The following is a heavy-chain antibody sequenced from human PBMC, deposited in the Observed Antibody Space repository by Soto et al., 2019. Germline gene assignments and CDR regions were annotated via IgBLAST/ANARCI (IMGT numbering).Heavy chain of an antibody. CDR2: IYAGGNT. CDR1: GFSVSSNY. V-gene: IGHV3-66*01. D-gene: IGHD3-22*01. Sequence: EMQLVESGGGLVQPGESLRLSCAASGFSVSSNYMSWVRQAPGKGLEWVSVIYAGGNTHYADSVEGRFTISRDNSNNMSYLQMNSLRAEDTAVYYCVREKVTMIVGFYYFDYWGQGTRVTVSS. J-gene: IGHJ4*02. CDR3: VREKVTMIVGFYYFDY.